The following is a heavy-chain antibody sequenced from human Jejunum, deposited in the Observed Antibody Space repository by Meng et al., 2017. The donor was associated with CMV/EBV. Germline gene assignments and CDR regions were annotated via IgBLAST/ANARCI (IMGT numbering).Heavy chain of an antibody. CDR2: VRGDGGGA. V-gene: IGHV3-23*01. CDR3: AKGAASGVTASDY. D-gene: IGHD2-21*02. Sequence: SGFPFSSYVMSWVRQAPGKGLEWVSRVRGDGGGAAYAASVQDRFTISRDNSRNTLYLQMKSLRAEDTALYYCAKGAASGVTASDYWGQGTLVTVSS. CDR1: GFPFSSYV. J-gene: IGHJ4*02.